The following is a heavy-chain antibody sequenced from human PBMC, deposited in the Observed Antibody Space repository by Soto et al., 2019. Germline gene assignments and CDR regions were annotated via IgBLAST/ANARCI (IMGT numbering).Heavy chain of an antibody. CDR1: GFTFSSYG. CDR3: AKGEQDRGYDYVWGSYRPTLWDY. J-gene: IGHJ4*02. Sequence: QVQLVESGGGVVQPGRSLRLSCAASGFTFSSYGMHWVRQAPGKGLEWVAVISNDGSNKYYADSVKGRFTISRDNSKNTQYLQMNSLRTEDTAVYYCAKGEQDRGYDYVWGSYRPTLWDYWGQGTLVTVSS. CDR2: ISNDGSNK. D-gene: IGHD3-16*02. V-gene: IGHV3-30*18.